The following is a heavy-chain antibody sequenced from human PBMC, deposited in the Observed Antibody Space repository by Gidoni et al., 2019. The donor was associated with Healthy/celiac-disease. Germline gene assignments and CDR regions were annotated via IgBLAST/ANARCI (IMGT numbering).Heavy chain of an antibody. CDR3: ASGGCSGGSCYVDY. Sequence: EVQLVESGGGLVQPGGSLRLSCAASGFTFSSYSMTWVRQAPGKGLEWVSYISSSSSTIYYADSVKGRFTISRDNAKNSLYLQMNSLRAEDTAVYYCASGGCSGGSCYVDYWGQGTLVTVSS. CDR1: GFTFSSYS. V-gene: IGHV3-48*04. J-gene: IGHJ4*02. D-gene: IGHD2-15*01. CDR2: ISSSSSTI.